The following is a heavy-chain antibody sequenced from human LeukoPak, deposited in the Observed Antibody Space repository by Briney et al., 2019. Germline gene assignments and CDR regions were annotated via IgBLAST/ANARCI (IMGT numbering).Heavy chain of an antibody. CDR3: ASWGAWWELLNAEHFQH. V-gene: IGHV4-34*01. CDR2: INHSGST. Sequence: SETLSLTCAVYGGSFSGYYWSWIRQPPGKGLEWIGEINHSGSTNYNPSLKSRVTISVDTSKNQFSLKLSSVTAADTAVYYCASWGAWWELLNAEHFQHWGQGTLVTVSS. J-gene: IGHJ1*01. D-gene: IGHD1-26*01. CDR1: GGSFSGYY.